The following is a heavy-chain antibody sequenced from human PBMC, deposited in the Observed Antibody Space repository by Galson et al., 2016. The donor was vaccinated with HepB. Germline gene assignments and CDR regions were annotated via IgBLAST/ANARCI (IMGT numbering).Heavy chain of an antibody. D-gene: IGHD3-3*02. CDR3: AREQFWSGYSNGMDV. Sequence: TLSLTCTVSGGSISSGGYYWSWIRQHPGKGLEFIGYIYYSGSTYYNPSLKSRVSISADTSKNQFSLKLNSVTAADTAVYYCAREQFWSGYSNGMDVWGQGTTVTVSS. J-gene: IGHJ6*02. CDR1: GGSISSGGYY. V-gene: IGHV4-31*03. CDR2: IYYSGST.